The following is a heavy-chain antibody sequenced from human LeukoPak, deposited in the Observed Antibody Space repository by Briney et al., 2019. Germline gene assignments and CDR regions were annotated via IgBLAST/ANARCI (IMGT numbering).Heavy chain of an antibody. J-gene: IGHJ5*02. CDR1: GFTFSSYA. CDR3: ARDPIGSGSSVGWFDP. D-gene: IGHD1-26*01. Sequence: GGSLRLSCAASGFTFSSYAMHWVRQAPGKGLEWVAVISYDGSNKYYADSVKGRFTISRDNSKNTLYLQMNSLRAEDTAVYYCARDPIGSGSSVGWFDPWGQGTLVTVSS. CDR2: ISYDGSNK. V-gene: IGHV3-30-3*01.